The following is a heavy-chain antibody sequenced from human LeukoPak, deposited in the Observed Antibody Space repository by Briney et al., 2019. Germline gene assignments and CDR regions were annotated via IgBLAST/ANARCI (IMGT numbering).Heavy chain of an antibody. J-gene: IGHJ4*02. D-gene: IGHD2-15*01. CDR3: AKGRTCSGGSCYSRSYFDY. Sequence: GGSLRLSCAASGFTISSYAMSRVRQAPGKGLEWVSAISGSGGSTYYADSEKGRFTISRDNSKNTLYLQMNSLRAEDTAVYYCAKGRTCSGGSCYSRSYFDYWGQGTLVTVSS. CDR2: ISGSGGST. V-gene: IGHV3-23*01. CDR1: GFTISSYA.